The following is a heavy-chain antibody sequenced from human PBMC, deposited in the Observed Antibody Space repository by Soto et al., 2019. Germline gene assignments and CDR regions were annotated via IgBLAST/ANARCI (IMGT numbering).Heavy chain of an antibody. CDR2: IKRKTDGGER. D-gene: IGHD3-10*01. Sequence: GGSLRLSCAASGFTFSNAWMSWVRQAPGKGLEWVGRIKRKTDGGERDHAAHVKVRFTISRADSKNTLYLKMNSLKTEDTAGDYCTTVSPQWFGELLGWFDPWGQGTLVTVSS. V-gene: IGHV3-15*01. CDR3: TTVSPQWFGELLGWFDP. J-gene: IGHJ5*02. CDR1: GFTFSNAW.